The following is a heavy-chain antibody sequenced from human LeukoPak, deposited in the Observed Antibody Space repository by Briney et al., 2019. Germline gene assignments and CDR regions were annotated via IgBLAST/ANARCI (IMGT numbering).Heavy chain of an antibody. V-gene: IGHV3-30*18. J-gene: IGHJ6*02. D-gene: IGHD3-10*01. CDR2: ISYDGSNK. CDR1: GFTFSSYG. Sequence: AGGSLRLSCAASGFTFSSYGMHWVRQAPGKGLEWVAVISYDGSNKYYADSVKGRFTISRDNSKNTLYLQMNSLRAEDTAVYYCAKGGLWFGEFSYGMDVWGQGTTVTVSS. CDR3: AKGGLWFGEFSYGMDV.